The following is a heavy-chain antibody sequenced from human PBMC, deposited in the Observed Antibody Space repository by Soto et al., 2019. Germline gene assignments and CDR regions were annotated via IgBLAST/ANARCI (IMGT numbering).Heavy chain of an antibody. Sequence: QVQLVESGGGVVQPGRSLRLSCAASGFTFSSYGMHWVRQAPGKGLEWVAVIWYDGSNKYYADSVKGRFTISRDNSKNTLYLQMNSRRAEDTAVYYCARDGPREDTMIVVVNDAFDIWGQGTMVTVSS. V-gene: IGHV3-33*01. J-gene: IGHJ3*02. CDR1: GFTFSSYG. D-gene: IGHD3-22*01. CDR3: ARDGPREDTMIVVVNDAFDI. CDR2: IWYDGSNK.